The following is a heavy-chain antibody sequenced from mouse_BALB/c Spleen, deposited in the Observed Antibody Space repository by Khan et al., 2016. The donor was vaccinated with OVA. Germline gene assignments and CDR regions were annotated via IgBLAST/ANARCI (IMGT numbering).Heavy chain of an antibody. CDR1: GFPFSSFA. Sequence: EVELVEPGGGLVKPRASLKLSCAASGFPFSSFAMSWLRQTPEQRLERVATISSAGTSTYYPDSVKGRFTISRDDAKNTLYLQMNSLRSEDTAMSYCAIGNYGWFAYWGQGTLVTVSA. CDR2: ISSAGTST. J-gene: IGHJ3*01. CDR3: AIGNYGWFAY. D-gene: IGHD2-1*01. V-gene: IGHV5-9-1*01.